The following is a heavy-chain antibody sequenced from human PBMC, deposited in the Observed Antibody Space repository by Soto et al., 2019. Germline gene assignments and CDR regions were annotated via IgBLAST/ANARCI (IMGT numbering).Heavy chain of an antibody. D-gene: IGHD3-16*02. CDR3: ARARYDYIWGSYPAEAFDI. J-gene: IGHJ3*02. CDR1: GGSISSYY. V-gene: IGHV4-59*01. CDR2: IYYSGST. Sequence: PSETLSLTCTVSGGSISSYYWSWIRQPPGKGLEWIGYIYYSGSTNYNPSLKSRVTISVDTSKNQFSLKLSSVTAADTAVYYCARARYDYIWGSYPAEAFDIWGQGTMVTVSS.